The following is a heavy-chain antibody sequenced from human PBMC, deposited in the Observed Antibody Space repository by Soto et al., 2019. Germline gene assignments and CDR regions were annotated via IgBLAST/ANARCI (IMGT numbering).Heavy chain of an antibody. Sequence: PGGSLRLSCVASGFTFSSYAMSWVRQAPGKGLEWLSAISDSGGSKYYADSVKGRFTISRGNSKNTLYLQMNSLRAEDTAVYYCAKKYDMTTVTNYFDYWGQGTLVTVSS. CDR1: GFTFSSYA. V-gene: IGHV3-23*01. CDR2: ISDSGGSK. CDR3: AKKYDMTTVTNYFDY. J-gene: IGHJ4*02. D-gene: IGHD4-17*01.